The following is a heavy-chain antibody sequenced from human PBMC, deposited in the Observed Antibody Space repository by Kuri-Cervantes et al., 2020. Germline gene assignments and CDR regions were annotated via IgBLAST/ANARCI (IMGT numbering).Heavy chain of an antibody. V-gene: IGHV1-18*01. J-gene: IGHJ4*02. CDR2: IIPLFGTT. Sequence: ASVKVSCKASGGTFSSYGLSWVRQAPGQGLEWMGGIIPLFGTTNYAQKLQGRVTMTTDTSTSTAYMELRSLRSDDTAVYYCARDLNLVKYKLDLDYWGQGTLVTVSS. D-gene: IGHD1-1*01. CDR3: ARDLNLVKYKLDLDY. CDR1: GGTFSSYG.